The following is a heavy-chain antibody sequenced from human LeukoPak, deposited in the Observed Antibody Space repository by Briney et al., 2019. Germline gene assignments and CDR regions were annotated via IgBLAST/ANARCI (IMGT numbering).Heavy chain of an antibody. CDR2: ISGSDGST. V-gene: IGHV3-23*01. CDR3: AKLESPYNYYGMDV. J-gene: IGHJ6*02. D-gene: IGHD3-3*01. Sequence: GGSLRLSCAAAGFTFSSNAMSWVRQPPGKGLEWVSGISGSDGSTYYADSVKGRFTISRDKSKNTLYLQMNSLRVEDTAVYYCAKLESPYNYYGMDVWGQGTTVTVS. CDR1: GFTFSSNA.